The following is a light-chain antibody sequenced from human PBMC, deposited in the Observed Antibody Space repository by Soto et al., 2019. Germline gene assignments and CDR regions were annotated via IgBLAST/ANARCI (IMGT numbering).Light chain of an antibody. CDR3: QSYDSSLSGFYV. CDR1: NSNIGAGYD. Sequence: QSVLTQPPSVSGAPGQRVTISCTGSNSNIGAGYDVHWYQQLPGTAPKLLIYGNNNRPSGVPDRFSGSKSGTSASLAITGLQAEDEADYYCQSYDSSLSGFYVFGTGTKLTVL. CDR2: GNN. J-gene: IGLJ1*01. V-gene: IGLV1-40*01.